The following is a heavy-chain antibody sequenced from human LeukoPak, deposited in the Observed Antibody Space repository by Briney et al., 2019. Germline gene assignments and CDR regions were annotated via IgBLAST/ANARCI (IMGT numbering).Heavy chain of an antibody. V-gene: IGHV4-59*01. CDR3: ARRGSSWDYFDY. J-gene: IGHJ4*02. CDR2: IYYSGST. Sequence: PSETLSLTCTVSGVSISSYYWSWIRKPPGKGLEWIGYIYYSGSTNYNPSLRSRVTISVDTSKNQFSLKLTSVTAADTAVYYCARRGSSWDYFDYWGQGALVTVSS. D-gene: IGHD6-6*01. CDR1: GVSISSYY.